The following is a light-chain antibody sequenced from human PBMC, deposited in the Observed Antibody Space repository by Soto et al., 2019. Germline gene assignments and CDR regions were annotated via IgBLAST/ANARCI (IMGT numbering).Light chain of an antibody. CDR2: GAS. Sequence: EIVLTQSPATPSSPAGEGTTLSSTTSQGVNNNYLAWYQQKPDQPPRLLISGASIRATGIPDRFSGSGSGTDFTLTISRLESEDFAVYYCQRYGSSPPHTFGQGTKLEIK. CDR1: QGVNNNY. CDR3: QRYGSSPPHT. V-gene: IGKV3-20*01. J-gene: IGKJ2*01.